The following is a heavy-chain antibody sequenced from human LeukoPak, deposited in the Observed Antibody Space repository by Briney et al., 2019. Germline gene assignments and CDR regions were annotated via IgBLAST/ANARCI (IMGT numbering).Heavy chain of an antibody. D-gene: IGHD3-22*01. CDR2: ISRNSGSI. CDR3: AKDINYDSSGGYFDY. CDR1: GFTFDDYA. Sequence: GRSLRLSCAASGFTFDDYAMHWVRPAPGKGLEWVSGISRNSGSIGYADSVKGRFTISRDNAKNSLYLQMNSLRAEDMALYYCAKDINYDSSGGYFDYWGQGTLVTVSS. J-gene: IGHJ4*02. V-gene: IGHV3-9*03.